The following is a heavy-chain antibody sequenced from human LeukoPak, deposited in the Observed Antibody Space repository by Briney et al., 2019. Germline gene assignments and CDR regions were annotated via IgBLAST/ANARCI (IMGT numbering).Heavy chain of an antibody. CDR2: LYHSGST. CDR3: ARLLSGSYSQFDY. D-gene: IGHD1-26*01. Sequence: SETLSLTCPVSGYSIRSGHYWGWIRQPPGKGLEWIGSLYHSGSTDYNPSLRSRVTISVDTTKNQFSLKLTSVTAADTALYYCARLLSGSYSQFDYWGQGTLVTVSS. J-gene: IGHJ4*02. V-gene: IGHV4-38-2*01. CDR1: GYSIRSGHY.